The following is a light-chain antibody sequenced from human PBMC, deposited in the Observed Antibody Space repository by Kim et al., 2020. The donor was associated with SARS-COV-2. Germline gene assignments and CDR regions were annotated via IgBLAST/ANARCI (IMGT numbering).Light chain of an antibody. Sequence: DIQMTQSPSTLSASVGDRVTITCRASQSISSHLAWYQQKPGRAPKLLIYKASTLESGVPSRFSGSGSGTEFTLSISSLQPDDFATFYCQQYNSSPWTFVRGTKVDIK. CDR1: QSISSH. V-gene: IGKV1-5*03. CDR2: KAS. CDR3: QQYNSSPWT. J-gene: IGKJ1*01.